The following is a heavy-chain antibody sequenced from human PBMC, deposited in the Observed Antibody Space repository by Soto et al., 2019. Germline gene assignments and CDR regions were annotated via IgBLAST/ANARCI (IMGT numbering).Heavy chain of an antibody. V-gene: IGHV3-23*01. CDR3: AKDARGQRYCSGGSCYSVY. CDR2: ISGSGGST. CDR1: GFTFSSYA. D-gene: IGHD2-15*01. J-gene: IGHJ4*02. Sequence: GGSLRLSCAASGFTFSSYAMSWVRQAPGKGLEWVSAISGSGGSTYYADSVKGRFTISRDNSKNTLYLQMNSLRAEDTAVYYCAKDARGQRYCSGGSCYSVYWGQGTLVTVSS.